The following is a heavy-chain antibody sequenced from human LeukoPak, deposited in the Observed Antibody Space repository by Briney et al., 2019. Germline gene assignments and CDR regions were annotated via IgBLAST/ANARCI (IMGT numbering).Heavy chain of an antibody. J-gene: IGHJ4*02. V-gene: IGHV4-4*02. D-gene: IGHD6-19*01. CDR1: GGSISSSNW. CDR3: ARVQAVAAKGEDY. Sequence: SETLSLTCTVSGGSISSSNWWSWVRQPPGKGLEWIGEIFHSGTTNYNPSLKSRVTISIDKSKNQFSLKLSSVTAADTAVYYCARVQAVAAKGEDYWGQGTLVTVSS. CDR2: IFHSGTT.